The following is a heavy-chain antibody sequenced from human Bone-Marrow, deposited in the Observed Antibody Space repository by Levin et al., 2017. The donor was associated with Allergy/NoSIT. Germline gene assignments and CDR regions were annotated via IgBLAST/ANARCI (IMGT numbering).Heavy chain of an antibody. J-gene: IGHJ3*02. CDR1: GFTIIYAW. Sequence: KPGGSLRLSCAASGFTIIYAWMSWVRQAPGKGLEWVGRIKSKTDGETTDYSAPVKGRFTISRDDSKNTLYLQMNSLKTEDTAVYYCTTVREGSGTDALDIWGQGTMVTVSS. CDR2: IKSKTDGETT. V-gene: IGHV3-15*01. D-gene: IGHD3-10*01. CDR3: TTVREGSGTDALDI.